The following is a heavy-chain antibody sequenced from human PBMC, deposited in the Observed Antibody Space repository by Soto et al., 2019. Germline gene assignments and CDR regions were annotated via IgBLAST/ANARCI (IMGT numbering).Heavy chain of an antibody. CDR3: VSHRTSVLTQAYFDY. CDR1: GGSVSNSNYY. CDR2: VYYRGRS. Sequence: SETLSLTCTVSGGSVSNSNYYWGWIRQSPGKGLEWIGSVYYRGRSYSKSSVKSRVTISVDTSKNQFSLNLNSVTASDTAVYYCVSHRTSVLTQAYFDYWGPGALVTVSS. D-gene: IGHD2-8*01. J-gene: IGHJ4*02. V-gene: IGHV4-39*01.